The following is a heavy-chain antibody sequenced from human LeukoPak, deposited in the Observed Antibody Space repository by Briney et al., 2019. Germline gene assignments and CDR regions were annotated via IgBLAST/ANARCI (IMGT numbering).Heavy chain of an antibody. D-gene: IGHD1-26*01. CDR2: TYYSGST. V-gene: IGHV4-39*01. CDR1: GGSISSSSYY. J-gene: IGHJ4*02. CDR3: ASAVSYSVDY. Sequence: SETLSLTCTVSGGSISSSSYYWGWIRQPPGKGLEWIGSTYYSGSTYYNPSLESRVTISVDTSKNQFSLKLSSVTAADTAVYYCASAVSYSVDYWGQGTLVTVSS.